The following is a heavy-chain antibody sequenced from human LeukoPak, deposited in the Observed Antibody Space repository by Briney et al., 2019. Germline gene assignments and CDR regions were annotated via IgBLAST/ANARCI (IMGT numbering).Heavy chain of an antibody. CDR3: ARFLEWLLAAFDI. CDR1: GGSISSSSYY. Sequence: PSETLSLTCTVSGGSISSSSYYWGWIRQPPGKGLEWIGSIYYSGSTYYNPSLKSRVTISVDTSKNQFSLKLSSVTAADTAVYYCARFLEWLLAAFDIWGQGTMVTVSS. CDR2: IYYSGST. V-gene: IGHV4-39*01. D-gene: IGHD3-3*01. J-gene: IGHJ3*02.